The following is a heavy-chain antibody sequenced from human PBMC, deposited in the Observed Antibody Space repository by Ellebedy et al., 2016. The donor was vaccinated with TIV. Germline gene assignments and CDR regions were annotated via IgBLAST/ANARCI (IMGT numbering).Heavy chain of an antibody. J-gene: IGHJ4*02. D-gene: IGHD2/OR15-2a*01. V-gene: IGHV1-69*06. Sequence: SVKVSCKASGGTFSSYAISWVRQAPGQGLEWMGGSIPIFGTANYAQMFQGRVTITADKSTSTAYLQWSSLKASDTAMYYCARHPDYFLDYWGQGTLVTVSS. CDR3: ARHPDYFLDY. CDR1: GGTFSSYA. CDR2: SIPIFGTA.